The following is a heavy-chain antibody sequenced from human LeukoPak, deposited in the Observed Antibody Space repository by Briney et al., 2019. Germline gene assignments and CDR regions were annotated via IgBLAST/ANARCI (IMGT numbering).Heavy chain of an antibody. D-gene: IGHD4-17*01. CDR2: IYYSGST. Sequence: SETLSLTCTVSGGSISSYYWSWIRQPPGKGLEWIGYIYYSGSTNYNPSLKSRVTISVDTSKNQFSLKLSSVTAADTAVYYCARTFYGDYVDYYYSMDVWGKGTTVTVSS. J-gene: IGHJ6*03. CDR3: ARTFYGDYVDYYYSMDV. CDR1: GGSISSYY. V-gene: IGHV4-59*08.